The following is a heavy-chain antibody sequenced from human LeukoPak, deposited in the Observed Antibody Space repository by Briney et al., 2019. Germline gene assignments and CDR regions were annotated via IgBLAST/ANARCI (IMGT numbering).Heavy chain of an antibody. CDR2: IYSTGNT. V-gene: IGHV4-59*08. CDR1: GGSINSYY. Sequence: SEALSLTCTVSGGSINSYYWSWIRQPPGKGREGIGYIYSTGNTDYNPSLKSRITISIDTSEKHFSLKLSSVTAADTAVYYCARRAGDTSGYYPVWGQGILVTVSS. J-gene: IGHJ4*02. CDR3: ARRAGDTSGYYPV. D-gene: IGHD3-22*01.